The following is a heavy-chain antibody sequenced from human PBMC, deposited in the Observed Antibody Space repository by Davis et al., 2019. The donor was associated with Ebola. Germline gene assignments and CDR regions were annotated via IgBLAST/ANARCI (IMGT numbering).Heavy chain of an antibody. CDR2: ISAYNGNT. J-gene: IGHJ6*02. V-gene: IGHV1-18*01. Sequence: ASVKVSCKASGYTFTSYGISWVRQAPGQGLEWMGWISAYNGNTNYARKLQGRVTMTTDTSTSTAYMELRSLRSDDTAVYYCARDSYYGSVYYYGMDVWGQGTTVTVSS. CDR1: GYTFTSYG. D-gene: IGHD3-10*01. CDR3: ARDSYYGSVYYYGMDV.